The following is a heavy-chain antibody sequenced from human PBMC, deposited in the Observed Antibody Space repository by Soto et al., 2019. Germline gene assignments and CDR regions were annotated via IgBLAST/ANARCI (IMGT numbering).Heavy chain of an antibody. CDR2: INPFDGSR. CDR3: AKCGYDSSGRLLRYFQH. Sequence: GASVKVSCKASGYIFTSYYIHWVRQAPGQGLEWMGWINPFDGSRMFAQSFQGRVTMTRDTSTSTVYMEVSSLRAEDTAVYYCAKCGYDSSGRLLRYFQHWGQGTLVTVSS. CDR1: GYIFTSYY. V-gene: IGHV1-46*01. J-gene: IGHJ1*01. D-gene: IGHD3-22*01.